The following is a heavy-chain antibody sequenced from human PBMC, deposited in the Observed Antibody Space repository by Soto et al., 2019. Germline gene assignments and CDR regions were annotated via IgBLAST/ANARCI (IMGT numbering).Heavy chain of an antibody. J-gene: IGHJ4*02. CDR3: AKDLEWLLRHFEN. V-gene: IGHV3-23*01. CDR2: ISGNGAYT. Sequence: EVQLLESGGALIQPGGSLRLSCVASGFSFSNYGMSWVRQAPGKGLEWVSGISGNGAYTYYADSVKGRFTISRDKSKNTVYLQMNSLRAEDTAVYYCAKDLEWLLRHFENWGQGTLVTVSS. D-gene: IGHD3-22*01. CDR1: GFSFSNYG.